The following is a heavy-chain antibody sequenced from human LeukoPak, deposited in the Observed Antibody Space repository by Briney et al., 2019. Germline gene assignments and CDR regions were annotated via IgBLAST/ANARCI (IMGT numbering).Heavy chain of an antibody. CDR2: ISSSGSTI. D-gene: IGHD6-25*01. CDR3: ARDWGSGG. CDR1: GFTFSSYE. J-gene: IGHJ1*01. V-gene: IGHV3-48*03. Sequence: GGSLRLSCAASGFTFSSYEMNWVRQAPGKGLEWVSYISSSGSTIYYADSVKGRFTISRDNAKKTLYLQMNNLRVDDTAIYYCARDWGSGGWGQGTLVTVSS.